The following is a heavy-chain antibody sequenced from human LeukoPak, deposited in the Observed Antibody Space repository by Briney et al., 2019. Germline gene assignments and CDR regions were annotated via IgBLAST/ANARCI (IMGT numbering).Heavy chain of an antibody. V-gene: IGHV3-48*03. CDR2: ISGSGGTI. D-gene: IGHD3-10*01. CDR3: ARERGGGDAFDI. Sequence: PGGSLRLSCAASGFTFSYYEMDGVRQAPGKGLEWVSYISGSGGTIYYTDSVKGRFTVSRDNAKHSLYLQMTSLTAEDTAVYYCARERGGGDAFDIWGQGTMVTVPS. CDR1: GFTFSYYE. J-gene: IGHJ3*02.